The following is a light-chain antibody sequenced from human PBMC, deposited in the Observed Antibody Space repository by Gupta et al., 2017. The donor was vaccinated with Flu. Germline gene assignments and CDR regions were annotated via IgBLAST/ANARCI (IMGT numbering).Light chain of an antibody. CDR3: LQYGNSPYT. V-gene: IGKV3-20*01. CDR1: QTVRSNN. Sequence: GTLCLSPGERATLSCRASQTVRSNNLSWYRQKPGQAPILLIYGSSNRATGIPDRFGGSGSGTDFTLTISRLEPEDFAVYYCLQYGNSPYTFGQGTKVEI. CDR2: GSS. J-gene: IGKJ1*01.